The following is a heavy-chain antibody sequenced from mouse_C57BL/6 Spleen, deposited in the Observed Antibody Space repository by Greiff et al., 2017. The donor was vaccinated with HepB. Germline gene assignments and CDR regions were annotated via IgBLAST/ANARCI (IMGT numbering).Heavy chain of an antibody. CDR2: IDPSDSYT. Sequence: QVQLQQPGAELVMPGASVKLSCKASGYTFTSYWMHWVKQRPGQGLEWIGEIDPSDSYTNYNQKFKGKSTLTVDKSSSTAYMQLSSLTSEDSAVYYCARTDGSSYNYWGQSTTLTVSS. CDR3: ARTDGSSYNY. V-gene: IGHV1-69*01. D-gene: IGHD1-1*01. J-gene: IGHJ2*01. CDR1: GYTFTSYW.